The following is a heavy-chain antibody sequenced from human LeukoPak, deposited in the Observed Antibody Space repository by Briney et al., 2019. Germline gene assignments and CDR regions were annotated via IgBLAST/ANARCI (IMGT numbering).Heavy chain of an antibody. CDR1: GFTFDDYA. D-gene: IGHD1-26*01. Sequence: GGSLRLSCAASGFTFDDYAMHWVRQAPGKGPEWVSGISWNSGSIGYADSVKGRFTISRDNAKNSLYLQMNSLRAEDMALYYCARERDAFDIWGQGTMVTVSS. CDR3: ARERDAFDI. V-gene: IGHV3-9*03. J-gene: IGHJ3*02. CDR2: ISWNSGSI.